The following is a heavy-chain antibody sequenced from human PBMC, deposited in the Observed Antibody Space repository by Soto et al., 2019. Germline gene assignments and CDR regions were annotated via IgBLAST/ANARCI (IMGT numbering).Heavy chain of an antibody. Sequence: SETLSLTCTFSGGSISGGVGGLYYWSWIRQPPGKGLEWIGYIYDSGSTYYNPSLKSRVTISVDTSKNQFSLRLSSVTAADTAVYYCAREVIPLTTDWYFDLWGRGTLVTVSS. CDR3: AREVIPLTTDWYFDL. J-gene: IGHJ2*01. D-gene: IGHD4-17*01. V-gene: IGHV4-30-4*01. CDR2: IYDSGST. CDR1: GGSISGGVGGLYY.